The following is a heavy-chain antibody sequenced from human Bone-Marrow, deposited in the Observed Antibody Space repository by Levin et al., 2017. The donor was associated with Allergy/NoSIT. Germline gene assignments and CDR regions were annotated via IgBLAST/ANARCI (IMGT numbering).Heavy chain of an antibody. Sequence: ASVKVSCKASGYTFTSYAMHWVRQAPGQRLEWMGWINAGNGNTKYSQKFQGRVTITRDTSASTAYMELSSLRSEDTAVYYCARGSYYYDSSGYYYQYYFDYWGQGTLVTVSS. D-gene: IGHD3-22*01. CDR2: INAGNGNT. J-gene: IGHJ4*02. CDR3: ARGSYYYDSSGYYYQYYFDY. CDR1: GYTFTSYA. V-gene: IGHV1-3*01.